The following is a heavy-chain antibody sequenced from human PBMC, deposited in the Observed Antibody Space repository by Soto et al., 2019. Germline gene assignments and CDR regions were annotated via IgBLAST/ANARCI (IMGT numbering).Heavy chain of an antibody. CDR3: ASGGYSSSSSGRWNYYYYGMDV. CDR2: IIPIFGTA. CDR1: GGTFSSYA. D-gene: IGHD6-6*01. V-gene: IGHV1-69*13. J-gene: IGHJ6*02. Sequence: SVKVSCKASGGTFSSYAISWVRQAPGQGLEWIGGIIPIFGTANYAQKFQGRVTITADESTSTAYMELSSLRSEDTAVYYCASGGYSSSSSGRWNYYYYGMDVWGQGTTVTVSS.